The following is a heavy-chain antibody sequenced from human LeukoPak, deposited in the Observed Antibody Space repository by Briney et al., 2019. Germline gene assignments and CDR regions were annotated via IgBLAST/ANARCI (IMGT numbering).Heavy chain of an antibody. Sequence: QSSETLSLTCAVYGGSFSGYYWSWIRQPPGKGLEWIGEINHSGSTNYNPSLKSRVTISVDTSKNQFSPKLSSVTAADTAVYYCAGPLHYYGSGSRPRAIDYWGQGTLVTVSS. CDR2: INHSGST. CDR3: AGPLHYYGSGSRPRAIDY. D-gene: IGHD3-10*01. CDR1: GGSFSGYY. J-gene: IGHJ4*02. V-gene: IGHV4-34*01.